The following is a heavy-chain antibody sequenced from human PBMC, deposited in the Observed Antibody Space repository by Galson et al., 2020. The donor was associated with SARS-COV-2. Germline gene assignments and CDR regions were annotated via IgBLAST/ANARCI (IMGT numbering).Heavy chain of an antibody. D-gene: IGHD3-9*01. V-gene: IGHV2-70*01. CDR2: IDWDDDK. CDR1: GFSLSTSGMC. Sequence: SGPTLVKPTQTLTLTCTFSGFSLSTSGMCVSWIRQPPGKALEWLALIDWDDDKYYSTSLKTRLTISKDTSKNQVVLTMTNMDPVDTATYYCARTENNYDILTGYYYYFDYWGQGTLDTVSS. CDR3: ARTENNYDILTGYYYYFDY. J-gene: IGHJ4*02.